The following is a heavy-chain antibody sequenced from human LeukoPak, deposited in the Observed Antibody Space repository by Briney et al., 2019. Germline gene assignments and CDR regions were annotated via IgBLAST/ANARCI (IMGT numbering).Heavy chain of an antibody. J-gene: IGHJ4*02. Sequence: GGSLRLSCAASGFTFSSYAMSWVRQAPGKGLEWVSAISGSGGSTYYADSVKGRFTISRDNPKNTLYLQMNSLRAEDKAVYYCAKALHYYDSSGYYLYYFDYWGQGTLVTVSS. CDR2: ISGSGGST. CDR1: GFTFSSYA. CDR3: AKALHYYDSSGYYLYYFDY. V-gene: IGHV3-23*01. D-gene: IGHD3-22*01.